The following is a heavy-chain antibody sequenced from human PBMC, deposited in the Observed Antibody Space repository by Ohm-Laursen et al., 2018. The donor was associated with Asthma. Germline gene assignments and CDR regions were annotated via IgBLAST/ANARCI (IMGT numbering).Heavy chain of an antibody. D-gene: IGHD1-7*01. J-gene: IGHJ3*02. V-gene: IGHV4-31*03. CDR3: ARNTRELPFFDI. CDR2: IYYSGSP. CDR1: GGSISSGDYY. Sequence: TLSLTCTVSGGSISSGDYYWSWIRQHPGKALEWIGHIYYSGSPYYNPSLRSRVTISVDTSKNQFSLKLSSVTAADTAVFYCARNTRELPFFDIWGQGTLVTVSS.